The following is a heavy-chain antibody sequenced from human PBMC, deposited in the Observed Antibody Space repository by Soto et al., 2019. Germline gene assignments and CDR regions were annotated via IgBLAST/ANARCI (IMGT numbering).Heavy chain of an antibody. CDR3: AQTLGLAVAGPGRFDL. Sequence: QVQLVQSGAEVKKYGSSVKVSCKASGGTFSRYAISRVRQAPGQGLEWMGGITPMFGTANYAQRFQGRVTITADESTSTAYMQLSSLRSDDTAVYYCAQTLGLAVAGPGRFDLWGRGTLVTVSS. V-gene: IGHV1-69*12. D-gene: IGHD6-19*01. J-gene: IGHJ2*01. CDR2: ITPMFGTA. CDR1: GGTFSRYA.